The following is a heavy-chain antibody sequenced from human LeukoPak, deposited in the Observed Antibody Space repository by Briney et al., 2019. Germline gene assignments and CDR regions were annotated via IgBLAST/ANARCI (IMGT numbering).Heavy chain of an antibody. CDR1: GFTFSSYS. D-gene: IGHD4-17*01. V-gene: IGHV3-21*01. CDR2: ISSSSSYI. Sequence: PGGSLRLSCAASGFTFSSYSMNWVRQAPGKGLEWVSSISSSSSYIYYADSVKGRFTISRDNAKNSLYLQMNSLRAEDTAVYYCARGDLYGDYGLDYWGQGTLVTVSS. J-gene: IGHJ4*02. CDR3: ARGDLYGDYGLDY.